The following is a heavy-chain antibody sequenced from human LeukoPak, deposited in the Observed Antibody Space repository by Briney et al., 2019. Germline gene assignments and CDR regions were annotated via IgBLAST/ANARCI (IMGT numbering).Heavy chain of an antibody. V-gene: IGHV4-39*07. CDR1: GGSISGSISSSSYY. D-gene: IGHD2-15*01. J-gene: IGHJ6*03. CDR2: IYSSGST. CDR3: ARDRDMSAGLYYYMDV. Sequence: SETLSLTCTVSGGSISGSISSSSYYWGWIRQPPGKGLEWIGRIYSSGSTYYNPSLKSRVTISVDTSKNQFSLKLRSVTAAGTAVYYCARDRDMSAGLYYYMDVWGKGTTVTVSS.